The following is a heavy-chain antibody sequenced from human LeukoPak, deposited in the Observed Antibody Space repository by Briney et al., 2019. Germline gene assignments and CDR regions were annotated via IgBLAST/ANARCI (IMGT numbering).Heavy chain of an antibody. V-gene: IGHV3-21*01. CDR3: ARGGIAAAGPFDP. D-gene: IGHD6-13*01. CDR2: ISSSSSYI. J-gene: IGHJ5*02. CDR1: GFTSSSYS. Sequence: GGSLRLSCAASGFTSSSYSMNWVRQAPGKGLEWVSSISSSSSYIYYADSVKGRFTISRDNAKNSLYLQMNSLRAEDTAVYYCARGGIAAAGPFDPWGQGTLVTVST.